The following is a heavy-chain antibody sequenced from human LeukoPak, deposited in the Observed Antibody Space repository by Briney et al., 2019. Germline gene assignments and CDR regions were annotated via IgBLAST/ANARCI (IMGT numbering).Heavy chain of an antibody. CDR2: ISSSSSYI. J-gene: IGHJ4*02. CDR3: ARREWSSSPFDY. CDR1: GFTFSSYS. Sequence: WGSLRLSCAASGFTFSSYSMNRVRQAPGKGLEWVSSISSSSSYIYYADSVKGRFTISRDNAKNSLYLQMNSLRADDTAVYYCARREWSSSPFDYWGQGTLVTVSS. V-gene: IGHV3-21*01. D-gene: IGHD6-6*01.